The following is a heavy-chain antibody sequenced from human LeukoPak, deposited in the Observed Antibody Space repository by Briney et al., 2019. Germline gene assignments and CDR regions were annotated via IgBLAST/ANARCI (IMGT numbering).Heavy chain of an antibody. CDR2: IMPIFGTA. J-gene: IGHJ4*02. D-gene: IGHD2-2*01. V-gene: IGHV1-69*05. CDR1: GGTFSSYA. Sequence: GASVKVSCKASGGTFSSYAISWVRQAPGQGLEFMGGIMPIFGTANYAEKCQGRVTITTDDSTSTAYMQLSSLRSEDTAMYYCAREGGYCSSTSCYLYWGQGTLVTVSS. CDR3: AREGGYCSSTSCYLY.